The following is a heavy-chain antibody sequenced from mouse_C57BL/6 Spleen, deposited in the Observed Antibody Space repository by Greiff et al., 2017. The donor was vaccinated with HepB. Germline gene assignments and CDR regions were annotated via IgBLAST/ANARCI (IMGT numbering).Heavy chain of an antibody. Sequence: VKLLESGPELVKPGASVKISCKASGYAFSSSWMNWVKQRPGKGLEWIGRIYPGDGDTNYNGKFKGKATLTADKSSSTAYMQLSSLTSEDSAVYYCARQGKDYNNGGGSFRYWGQGTSVTVSS. D-gene: IGHD2-5*01. J-gene: IGHJ4*01. CDR2: IYPGDGDT. CDR3: ARQGKDYNNGGGSFRY. CDR1: GYAFSSSW. V-gene: IGHV1-82*01.